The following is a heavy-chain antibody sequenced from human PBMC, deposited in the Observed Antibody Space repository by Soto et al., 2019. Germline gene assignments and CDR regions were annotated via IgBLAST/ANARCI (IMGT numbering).Heavy chain of an antibody. CDR1: GYTFTGYY. CDR2: INPNSGGT. V-gene: IGHV1-2*02. D-gene: IGHD2-2*01. CDR3: ARANPVGYCSSTSCSLKYYYYGMDV. Sequence: GASVKVSCKASGYTFTGYYMHWVRQAPGQGLEWMGWINPNSGGTNYAQKFQGRVTMTRDTSISTAYMELSRLRSDDTAVYYCARANPVGYCSSTSCSLKYYYYGMDVWGQGTTVTVSS. J-gene: IGHJ6*02.